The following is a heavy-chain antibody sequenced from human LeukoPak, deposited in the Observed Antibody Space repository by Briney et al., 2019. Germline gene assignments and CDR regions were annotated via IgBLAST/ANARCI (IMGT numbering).Heavy chain of an antibody. Sequence: SSQTLSLTCTVSGGSISSGGYYWSWIRQHPGKGLEWIGYIYYSGSTYYNPSLKSRVTISVDTSKNQFSLKLSSVTAADTAVYYCARGLWDSSGYSSLAFDIWGQGTMVTVSS. V-gene: IGHV4-31*03. CDR2: IYYSGST. CDR1: GGSISSGGYY. J-gene: IGHJ3*02. CDR3: ARGLWDSSGYSSLAFDI. D-gene: IGHD3-22*01.